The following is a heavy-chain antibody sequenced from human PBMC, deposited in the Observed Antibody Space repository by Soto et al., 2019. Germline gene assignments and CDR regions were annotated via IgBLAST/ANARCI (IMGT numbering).Heavy chain of an antibody. J-gene: IGHJ4*02. D-gene: IGHD3-3*01. V-gene: IGHV5-51*01. CDR3: ARGGVSTRTFDY. CDR1: GYNFAGYW. Sequence: GESLKISGKGSGYNFAGYWIAWVRQMPGKGLELMGIIYPSDSDTIYRPSFQGQVTISADKSISSAYLQWSSLRASDTAMYYCARGGVSTRTFDYWGQGTPVTVSS. CDR2: IYPSDSDT.